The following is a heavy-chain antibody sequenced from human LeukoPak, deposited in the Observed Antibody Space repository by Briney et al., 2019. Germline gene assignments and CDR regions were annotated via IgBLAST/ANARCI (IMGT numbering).Heavy chain of an antibody. D-gene: IGHD1-20*01. CDR3: ARFGYNWNDDY. V-gene: IGHV4-39*07. Sequence: SETLSLTCTVSGGSISSSSYYWGWIRQPPGKGLEWIGSIYYSGSTYYNPSLKSRVTISVDTSKNQFSLKLSSVTAADTAVYYCARFGYNWNDDYWGQGTLVTVSS. CDR2: IYYSGST. CDR1: GGSISSSSYY. J-gene: IGHJ4*02.